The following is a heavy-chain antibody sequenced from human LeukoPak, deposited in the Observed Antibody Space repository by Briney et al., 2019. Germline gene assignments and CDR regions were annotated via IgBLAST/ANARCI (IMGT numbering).Heavy chain of an antibody. Sequence: ASVKVSCKASGYTFTGYYMHWVRQAPGQGLEWMGWINPNSGGTNYAQKFQGRVTMTRDTSISTAYMELSRLRSDDTAVYYCAREHSGYDLREAFDIWGQGTMVTVSS. CDR3: AREHSGYDLREAFDI. D-gene: IGHD5-12*01. CDR2: INPNSGGT. CDR1: GYTFTGYY. J-gene: IGHJ3*02. V-gene: IGHV1-2*02.